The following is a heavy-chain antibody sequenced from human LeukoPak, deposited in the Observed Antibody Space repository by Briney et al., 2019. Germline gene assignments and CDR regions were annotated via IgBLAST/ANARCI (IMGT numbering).Heavy chain of an antibody. CDR3: ARDASVVTARYFDY. V-gene: IGHV4-31*03. CDR1: GGSISSGGYY. Sequence: SETLSLTCTVSGGSISSGGYYWSWIRQHPGKGLEWIGYIYCSGSTYYNPSLKSRVTISVDTSKNQFSLKLSSVTAADTAVYYCARDASVVTARYFDYWGQGTLVTVSS. D-gene: IGHD4-23*01. CDR2: IYCSGST. J-gene: IGHJ4*02.